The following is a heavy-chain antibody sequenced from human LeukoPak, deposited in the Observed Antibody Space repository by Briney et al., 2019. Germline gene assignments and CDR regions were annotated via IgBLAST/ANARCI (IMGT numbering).Heavy chain of an antibody. CDR1: EFTFSSYA. V-gene: IGHV3-23*01. J-gene: IGHJ6*02. D-gene: IGHD2-15*01. CDR2: ISGSGGST. CDR3: AKGVGSGSVYYYGLDV. Sequence: GGSLRLSCAASEFTFSSYAMSWVRQAPGKGLEWVSAISGSGGSTYQTDSVKGQFTISRDNSKNTLYLQMSSLRAEDTAVYYCAKGVGSGSVYYYGLDVWGQGTTVTVSS.